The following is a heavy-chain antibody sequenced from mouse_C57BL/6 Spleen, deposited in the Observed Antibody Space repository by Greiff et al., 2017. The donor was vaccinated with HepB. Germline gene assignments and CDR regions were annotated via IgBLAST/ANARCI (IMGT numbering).Heavy chain of an antibody. J-gene: IGHJ4*01. D-gene: IGHD2-4*01. CDR1: GFSFTSYG. V-gene: IGHV2-5*01. CDR2: IWSGGST. Sequence: VQLQQSGPGLVQPSQCLSITCTVSGFSFTSYGVHWVRQSPGQGLEWLGVIWSGGSTDYNAAFMSSLSIIKDNSKSQVFFKMNSLQADDTAIYYCAKQYYDYDGYAMDYWGQGTSVTVSS. CDR3: AKQYYDYDGYAMDY.